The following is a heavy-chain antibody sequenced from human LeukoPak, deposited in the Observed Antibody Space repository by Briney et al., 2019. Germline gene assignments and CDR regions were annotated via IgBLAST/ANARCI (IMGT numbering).Heavy chain of an antibody. J-gene: IGHJ4*02. CDR3: AKGYSSAWYAY. V-gene: IGHV3-23*01. CDR2: ISGSGGST. D-gene: IGHD6-19*01. Sequence: GGSLRLSCAASGFTFSSSAMRWVRQAAGRGLEWVAAISGSGGSTYYADSVKGRFTISRDNSKNTLYLQMNSLRAEDTAVYYCAKGYSSAWYAYWGQGTLVTVSS. CDR1: GFTFSSSA.